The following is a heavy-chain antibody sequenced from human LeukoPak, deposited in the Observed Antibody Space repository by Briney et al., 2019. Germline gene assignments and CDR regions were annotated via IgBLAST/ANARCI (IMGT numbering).Heavy chain of an antibody. CDR1: GFTFSSYG. CDR2: TSHDGSKK. D-gene: IGHD3-16*01. CDR3: ARCPYDYTTSGGMDV. Sequence: GGSLRLSCAASGFTFSSYGMHWVRQAPGKGLEWVAVTSHDGSKKYYADSVKGRFTISRDNSKNTLYLQMNSLRTQDTAVYYCARCPYDYTTSGGMDVWGQGTTVTVSS. J-gene: IGHJ6*02. V-gene: IGHV3-30*03.